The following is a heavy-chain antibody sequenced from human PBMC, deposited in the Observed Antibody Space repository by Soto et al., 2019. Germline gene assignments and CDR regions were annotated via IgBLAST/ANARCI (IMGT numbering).Heavy chain of an antibody. CDR3: ATPYYYNH. Sequence: GGPRRLSTGASGFQFDCYSVIWVRQAPGKGLEWLASITSDSSHIDYADSVRGRFPVSRDNARKSLYLQMDSLGVEDTGVYYCATPYYYNHWGPGNLVTVAS. CDR2: ITSDSSHI. V-gene: IGHV3-21*01. CDR1: GFQFDCYS. J-gene: IGHJ5*02. D-gene: IGHD3-22*01.